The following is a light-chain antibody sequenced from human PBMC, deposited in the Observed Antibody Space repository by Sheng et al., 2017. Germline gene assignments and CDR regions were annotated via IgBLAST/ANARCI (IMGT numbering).Light chain of an antibody. V-gene: IGLV3-1*01. CDR1: NLGNRF. Sequence: SYELTQPPSVSVSPGQVASISCSGDNLGNRFVSWFQQRPGQSPVLVLYHXDKRPSRIPERFSGSNLWDTATLTISGTQAMDEADYYCQAWASSVWVFGGGTRLTVL. CDR3: QAWASSVWV. J-gene: IGLJ3*02. CDR2: HXD.